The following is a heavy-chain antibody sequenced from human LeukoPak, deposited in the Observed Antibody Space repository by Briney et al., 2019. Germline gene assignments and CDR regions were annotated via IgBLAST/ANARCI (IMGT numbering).Heavy chain of an antibody. V-gene: IGHV3-30*01. D-gene: IGHD6-19*01. CDR2: MSYDGSNK. J-gene: IGHJ4*02. CDR3: ARRHSSGSN. Sequence: GRSLRLSCAASGFTFSSYAMHWVRQAPGKGLEWVAVMSYDGSNKYYADSVKGRFTISRDSSKNTVYLQMNSLRVEDTAVYYCARRHSSGSNWGQGTLVTVSS. CDR1: GFTFSSYA.